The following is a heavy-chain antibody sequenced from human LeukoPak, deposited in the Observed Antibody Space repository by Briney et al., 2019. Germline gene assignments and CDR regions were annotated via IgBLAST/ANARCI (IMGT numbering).Heavy chain of an antibody. J-gene: IGHJ6*03. Sequence: TTGGSLRLSCAASGFTFSSYSMNWVRQAPGKGLEWVSSISSSSSYIYYADSVKGRFTISRDNAKNSLYLQMNSLRAEDTAVYYCARVWTGQWPPHYYYMDVWGKGTTVTISS. CDR1: GFTFSSYS. CDR3: ARVWTGQWPPHYYYMDV. V-gene: IGHV3-21*01. D-gene: IGHD6-19*01. CDR2: ISSSSSYI.